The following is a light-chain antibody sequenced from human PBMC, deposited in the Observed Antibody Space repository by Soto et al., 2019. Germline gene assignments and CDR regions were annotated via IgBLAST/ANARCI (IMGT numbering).Light chain of an antibody. CDR2: AAS. CDR3: QKYSSVPV. J-gene: IGKJ3*01. CDR1: QGIRNF. V-gene: IGKV1-27*01. Sequence: DLQMTQSPTSLSASVGDRVTITCRASQGIRNFVAWYQQKPGKAPKLLIYAASTLQSGVPSRFSGSGSGTDFTLTINSLQPDDVATYSCQKYSSVPVFGPGTKVEIK.